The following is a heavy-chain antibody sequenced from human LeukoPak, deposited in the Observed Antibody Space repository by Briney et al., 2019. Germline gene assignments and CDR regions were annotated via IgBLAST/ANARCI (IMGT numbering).Heavy chain of an antibody. D-gene: IGHD2-15*01. CDR1: GYNFSVYY. J-gene: IGHJ3*01. CDR2: MEPNSDET. V-gene: IGHV1-2*02. CDR3: ATRGGLTPNTLAM. Sequence: GASVKVSCKRSGYNFSVYYMHWVRQAPGQGLECMGWMEPNSDETIYAPKVQRRARMTRDTSTTTAYMELSSLTFDDSAMYYCATRGGLTPNTLAMWGHGTMVTVSS.